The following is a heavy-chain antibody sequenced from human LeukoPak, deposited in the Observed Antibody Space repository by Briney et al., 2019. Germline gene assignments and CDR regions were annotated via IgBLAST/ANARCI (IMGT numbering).Heavy chain of an antibody. CDR1: GFSFSSYG. Sequence: PGGSLRLSCAASGFSFSSYGMHWVRQAPGKGLEWVAVISYDGSNRYYADSVKGRFTISRDNSKNTLYMQMNSLRPEDTAVYYCARDQYVWDYYGSGSYLDYWGQGTLVTVSS. J-gene: IGHJ4*02. V-gene: IGHV3-30*03. D-gene: IGHD3-10*01. CDR2: ISYDGSNR. CDR3: ARDQYVWDYYGSGSYLDY.